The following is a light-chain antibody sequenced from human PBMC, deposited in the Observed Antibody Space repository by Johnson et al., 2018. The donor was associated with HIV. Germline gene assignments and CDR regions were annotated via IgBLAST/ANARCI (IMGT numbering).Light chain of an antibody. V-gene: IGLV1-51*02. CDR1: SSNIGNNY. Sequence: QSVLTQPPSVSAAPGQKVTISCSGSSSNIGNNYVSWYQQLPGTAPKLLIYENNKRPSGIPDRFSGSKSGTSATLGITGLQTGDEADYYCGTLDSSPSAYVFGTGTKVTVL. CDR2: ENN. CDR3: GTLDSSPSAYV. J-gene: IGLJ1*01.